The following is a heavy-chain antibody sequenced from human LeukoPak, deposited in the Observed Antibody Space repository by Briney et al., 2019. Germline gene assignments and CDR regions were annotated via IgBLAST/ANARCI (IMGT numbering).Heavy chain of an antibody. D-gene: IGHD6-19*01. CDR3: ARERGEYSSGWYVY. CDR2: IYSGGST. Sequence: GGSLRLSCAASGFTVSSNYMSWVRQAPGKGLEWVSVIYSGGSTYYADSVKGRFTISRDNSKNTLYLQMNSLRAEDTAVYYCARERGEYSSGWYVYWGQGTLVTVSS. J-gene: IGHJ4*02. CDR1: GFTVSSNY. V-gene: IGHV3-66*01.